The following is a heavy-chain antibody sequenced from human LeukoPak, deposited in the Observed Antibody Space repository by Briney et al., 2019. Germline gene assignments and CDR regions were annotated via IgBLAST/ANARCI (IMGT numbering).Heavy chain of an antibody. CDR2: ISYDGSNK. V-gene: IGHV3-30*04. CDR3: ARDNSVGDNAWWFDP. Sequence: GGSLRLSCAASGITFSSYAMHWVRQAPGKGLEWVAVISYDGSNKYYADSVKGRFTISRDNSKNTLYLQMSSLRSEDTAIYYCARDNSVGDNAWWFDPWGQGTLVTVSS. J-gene: IGHJ5*02. D-gene: IGHD1-26*01. CDR1: GITFSSYA.